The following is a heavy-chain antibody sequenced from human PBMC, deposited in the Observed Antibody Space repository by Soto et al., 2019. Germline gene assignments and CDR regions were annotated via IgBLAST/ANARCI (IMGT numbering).Heavy chain of an antibody. D-gene: IGHD3-3*01. J-gene: IGHJ6*03. CDR2: INHSGST. Sequence: SDTLSLTCAVYGWSFSGYYWSWIRQPPGKGLEWIGEINHSGSTNYNPSLKSRVTISVDTSKNQFSLKLSSVTAADTAVYYCARVPWHYDFWSGYYDPRGSRVGYMDVWGKGTMIT. CDR3: ARVPWHYDFWSGYYDPRGSRVGYMDV. V-gene: IGHV4-34*01. CDR1: GWSFSGYY.